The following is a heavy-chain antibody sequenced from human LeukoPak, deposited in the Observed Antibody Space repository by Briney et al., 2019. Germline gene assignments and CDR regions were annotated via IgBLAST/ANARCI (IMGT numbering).Heavy chain of an antibody. Sequence: PGGSLRLSCAASGFTFDDYGMSWVRQAPRKGLEWVSGINWNGGSTGYADSVKGRFTISRDNAKNSLYLQMNSLRAEDTALYHCARDLVSDYYGSGSYSPNWFDPWGQGTLVTVSS. CDR3: ARDLVSDYYGSGSYSPNWFDP. CDR1: GFTFDDYG. V-gene: IGHV3-20*01. J-gene: IGHJ5*02. D-gene: IGHD3-10*01. CDR2: INWNGGST.